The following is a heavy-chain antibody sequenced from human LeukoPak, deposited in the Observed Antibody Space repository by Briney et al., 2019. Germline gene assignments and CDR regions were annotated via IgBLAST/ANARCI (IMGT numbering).Heavy chain of an antibody. V-gene: IGHV3-23*01. D-gene: IGHD3-10*01. CDR3: AKASNYHGSGAYFPFDY. CDR2: ISGSGGST. Sequence: PGGSLRLSCAASGFTFSSYAMSWVRQAPGKGLEWASSISGSGGSTYYADSVKGRFTISRDNSKNTLYLQMNSLRAEDTAVYYCAKASNYHGSGAYFPFDYWGQGTLVTVSS. J-gene: IGHJ4*02. CDR1: GFTFSSYA.